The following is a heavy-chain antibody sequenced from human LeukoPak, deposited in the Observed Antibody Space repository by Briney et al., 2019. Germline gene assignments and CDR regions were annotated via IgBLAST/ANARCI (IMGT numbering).Heavy chain of an antibody. CDR3: AKHRDYYGSGNFDY. CDR1: GFTFSDYY. D-gene: IGHD3-10*01. Sequence: GGSLRLSCAASGFTFSDYYMSWIRQAPGKGLEWVSYISSSGSTIYYADSVKGRFTISRDNSKNTLYLQMNSLRAEDTAVYYCAKHRDYYGSGNFDYWGQGTLVTVSS. V-gene: IGHV3-11*01. CDR2: ISSSGSTI. J-gene: IGHJ4*02.